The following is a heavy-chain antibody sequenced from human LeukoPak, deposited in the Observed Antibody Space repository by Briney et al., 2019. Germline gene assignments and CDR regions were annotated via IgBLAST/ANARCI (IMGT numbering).Heavy chain of an antibody. CDR2: IKQDGSEK. CDR3: ARDGPYCSSTSCDSDY. D-gene: IGHD2-2*01. J-gene: IGHJ4*02. CDR1: GFTFSSYW. Sequence: GGSLRLSCAASGFTFSSYWMSWVRQAPGKGLEWVANIKQDGSEKYYVDSVKGRFTISRDNAKNSLYLQMNSLRAEDTAVYYCARDGPYCSSTSCDSDYWGQGTLVTVSS. V-gene: IGHV3-7*01.